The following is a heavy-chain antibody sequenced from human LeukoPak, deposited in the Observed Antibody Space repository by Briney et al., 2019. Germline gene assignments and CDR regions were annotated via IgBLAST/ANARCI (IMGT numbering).Heavy chain of an antibody. CDR2: IWYDGSNK. CDR3: AREGGYYDSSGYHHSGAFDI. V-gene: IGHV3-33*01. D-gene: IGHD3-22*01. J-gene: IGHJ3*02. CDR1: GFTFSSYG. Sequence: GRSLRLSCAASGFTFSSYGMHWVRQAPGKGLEWVAVIWYDGSNKYYADSVKGRFTISRDNSKNTLYLQMNSLRAEDTAVYYCAREGGYYDSSGYHHSGAFDIWGQETMVTVSS.